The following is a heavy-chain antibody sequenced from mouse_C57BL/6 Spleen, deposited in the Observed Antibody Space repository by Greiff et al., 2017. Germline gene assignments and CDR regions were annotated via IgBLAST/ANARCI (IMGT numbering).Heavy chain of an antibody. CDR3: AGHEGYTMVTFCAMDY. Sequence: EVMLVESGGDLVKPGGSLKLSCAASGFTFSSYGMSWVRQTPDKRLEWVATISSGGSYTYYPDSVKGRFTISRDNAKNTLYLQMSSLKSEDTAMYYCAGHEGYTMVTFCAMDYWGQGTSVTVSS. V-gene: IGHV5-6*01. D-gene: IGHD2-2*01. CDR2: ISSGGSYT. J-gene: IGHJ4*01. CDR1: GFTFSSYG.